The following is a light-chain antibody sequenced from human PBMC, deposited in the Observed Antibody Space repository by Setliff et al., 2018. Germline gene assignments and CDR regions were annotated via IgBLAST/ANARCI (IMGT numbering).Light chain of an antibody. Sequence: QSALTQPASVSGSPGQLITISCTGTSSDIGGYNYVSWYQQHAGKAPKVMIYDVSNRPSGVSDRFSGSKSGNTASLTISGLQTEDEADYYCSSYTSTSTLDWVFGGGTK. J-gene: IGLJ3*02. CDR1: SSDIGGYNY. CDR2: DVS. V-gene: IGLV2-14*03. CDR3: SSYTSTSTLDWV.